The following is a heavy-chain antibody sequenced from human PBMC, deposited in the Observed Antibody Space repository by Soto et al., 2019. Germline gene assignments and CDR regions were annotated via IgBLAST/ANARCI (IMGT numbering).Heavy chain of an antibody. CDR1: XFTXTSYW. J-gene: IGHJ4*02. D-gene: IGHD3-16*02. CDR2: IKQDGGEK. V-gene: IGHV3-7*04. CDR3: ARGAFPTWGTYPLDY. Sequence: EXQLVESGGGLVQPGGXLXXXXAXXXFTXTSYWMTXXXXAXGXXXXXVANIKQDGGEKYYVGSVKGRFTISRDXAXXXXXXXXXXXRAEDAAVYYCARGAFPTWGTYPLDYWGQGTLVTVXS.